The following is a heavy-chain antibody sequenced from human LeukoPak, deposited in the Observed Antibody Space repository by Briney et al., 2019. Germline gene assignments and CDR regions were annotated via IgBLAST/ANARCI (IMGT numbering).Heavy chain of an antibody. Sequence: SVKVSCKASGCTFKNYAITWVRQAPGQGLEWMGRIIPVFGTVNYAQKFQGRVTISTDESTSTAYMELTSLRSEDTAVYYCARVSYSGTYQGASAFDIWGQGTVVTVSS. D-gene: IGHD1-26*01. CDR3: ARVSYSGTYQGASAFDI. CDR2: IIPVFGTV. V-gene: IGHV1-69*05. CDR1: GCTFKNYA. J-gene: IGHJ3*02.